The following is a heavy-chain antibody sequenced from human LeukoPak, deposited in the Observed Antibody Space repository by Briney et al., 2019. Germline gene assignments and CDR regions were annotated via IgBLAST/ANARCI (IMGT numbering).Heavy chain of an antibody. CDR2: IYTSGST. V-gene: IGHV4-61*02. Sequence: SQTLSLTCTVSGGSISSGDYYWSWIRQPAGKGLEWIGRIYTSGSTNYNPSLKSRVTMSVDTSKNQFSLKLSSMTAADTAVYYCARDRYYDSSGYSRTDYYYYMDVWGKGTTVTVSS. CDR3: ARDRYYDSSGYSRTDYYYYMDV. J-gene: IGHJ6*03. CDR1: GGSISSGDYY. D-gene: IGHD3-22*01.